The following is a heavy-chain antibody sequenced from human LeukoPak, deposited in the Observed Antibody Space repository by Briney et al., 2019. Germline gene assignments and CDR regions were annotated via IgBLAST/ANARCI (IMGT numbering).Heavy chain of an antibody. V-gene: IGHV3-48*04. D-gene: IGHD4-23*01. CDR3: ARDVTYHGGDWFDP. J-gene: IGHJ5*02. CDR2: ISSTASSI. Sequence: GGSLRLSCAASGFTFSNNAMSWVRQAPGKGLEWVSYISSTASSIYYADSVKGRFTISRDNAKNSLYLQMNSLRAEDTAVYYCARDVTYHGGDWFDPWGQGTLVTVSS. CDR1: GFTFSNNA.